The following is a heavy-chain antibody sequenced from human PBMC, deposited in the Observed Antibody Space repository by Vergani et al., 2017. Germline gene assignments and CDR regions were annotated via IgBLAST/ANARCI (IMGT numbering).Heavy chain of an antibody. D-gene: IGHD6-19*01. Sequence: EVQLVESGGGLVKTGGFLRLSCAASGFTFSNYSMNWVRQAPGKGLEWVSCISSSSRFVYYADSVKGRFTISRDNAKNSLYLQMNSLRAEDTAVYYCANIPVAGTAYSGQPFCWGQGTLVTVSS. CDR3: ANIPVAGTAYSGQPFC. V-gene: IGHV3-21*01. CDR2: ISSSSRFV. J-gene: IGHJ4*02. CDR1: GFTFSNYS.